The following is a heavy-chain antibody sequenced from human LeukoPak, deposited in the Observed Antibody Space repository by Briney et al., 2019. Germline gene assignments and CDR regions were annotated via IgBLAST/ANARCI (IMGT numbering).Heavy chain of an antibody. V-gene: IGHV4-59*01. Sequence: SETLSLTCAVSGVSISGYYRSWIRQPPGKGLEWIGYICYSGSTNYNPSLKTRVTISVDTSKNHFSLNLNSVTAEDPAVYYCARDRSSGYQGSFDIWGQGTMVTVSS. CDR3: ARDRSSGYQGSFDI. CDR2: ICYSGST. CDR1: GVSISGYY. D-gene: IGHD3-22*01. J-gene: IGHJ3*02.